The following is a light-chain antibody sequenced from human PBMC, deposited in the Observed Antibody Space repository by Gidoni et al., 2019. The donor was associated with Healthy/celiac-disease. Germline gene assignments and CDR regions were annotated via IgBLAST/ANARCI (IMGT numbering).Light chain of an antibody. J-gene: IGKJ3*01. CDR1: QGISSW. CDR3: QHANSFPFT. CDR2: AAS. V-gene: IGKV1D-12*01. Sequence: DIQMTQSPASVSASVGDRVTITCRASQGISSWLAWDQQKPGTAPKLLSYAASRFPSVVPSMFSGSGSGTDFALTLISLQPEYFATYYCQHANSFPFTFGPGTKVDIK.